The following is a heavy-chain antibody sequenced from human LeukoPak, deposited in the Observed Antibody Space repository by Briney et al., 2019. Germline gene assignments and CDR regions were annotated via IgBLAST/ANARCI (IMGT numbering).Heavy chain of an antibody. V-gene: IGHV4-59*01. Sequence: PSETLSLTCSVSGGSIGSDYWSWIRQPPGKGLEWIAFISYTGSTSYNPSLKSRVTLSLDTSKSQFALKMTSVTAADTAVYYCARDEHGDFQGFDYWGQGTRVTVSS. CDR1: GGSIGSDY. J-gene: IGHJ4*02. CDR2: ISYTGST. CDR3: ARDEHGDFQGFDY. D-gene: IGHD4-17*01.